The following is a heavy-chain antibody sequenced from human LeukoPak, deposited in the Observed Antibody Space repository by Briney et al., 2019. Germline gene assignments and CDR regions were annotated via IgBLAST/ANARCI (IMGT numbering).Heavy chain of an antibody. CDR3: ARDHRYCSGGSCSNGMDV. V-gene: IGHV4-31*03. CDR1: GGSISSGGYY. D-gene: IGHD2-15*01. CDR2: IYYSGST. Sequence: PSETLSLTCTVSGGSISSGGYYWSWSRQHPGKGLEWIVYIYYSGSTYYNPSLKSRVTISVDTSKNQFSLKLSSVTAADTAVYYCARDHRYCSGGSCSNGMDVWGQGTTVTVSS. J-gene: IGHJ6*02.